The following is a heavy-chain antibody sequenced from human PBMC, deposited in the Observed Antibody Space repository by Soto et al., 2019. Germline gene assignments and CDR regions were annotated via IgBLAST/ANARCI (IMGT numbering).Heavy chain of an antibody. CDR3: AREQAKWSSAAFDI. J-gene: IGHJ3*02. CDR2: IWYDGSNK. D-gene: IGHD6-19*01. Sequence: PGGSLRLSCAASGFTFSSYGMHWVRQAPGKGLEWVAVIWYDGSNKYYVDSVKGRFTISRDNSKNTLYLQMNSLRAEDTAVYYCAREQAKWSSAAFDIWGQGTMVTVSS. V-gene: IGHV3-33*01. CDR1: GFTFSSYG.